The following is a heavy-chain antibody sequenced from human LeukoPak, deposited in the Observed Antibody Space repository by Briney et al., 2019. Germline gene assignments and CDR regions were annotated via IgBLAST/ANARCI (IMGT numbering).Heavy chain of an antibody. Sequence: PSETLSLTCTVSGGSISSSSYYWGWIRQPPGKGLEWIGSIYYSGSTYYNPSLKSRVTISVDTSKNQFSLKLSSVTAADTAVYYCARSVSKYQLLYGSAEYFQHWGQGTLVTVSS. J-gene: IGHJ1*01. CDR2: IYYSGST. D-gene: IGHD2-2*02. V-gene: IGHV4-39*07. CDR1: GGSISSSSYY. CDR3: ARSVSKYQLLYGSAEYFQH.